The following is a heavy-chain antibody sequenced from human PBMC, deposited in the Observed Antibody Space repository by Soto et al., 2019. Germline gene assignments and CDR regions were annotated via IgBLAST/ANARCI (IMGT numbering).Heavy chain of an antibody. CDR3: ARDRGWLQPRNYFDY. CDR2: IIPIFGTA. D-gene: IGHD3-10*01. Sequence: QVQLVQSGAEVKKPGSSVKVSCKASGGSFKNYAITWVRQAPGQGLEWVGGIIPIFGTANYAQGFQGRLTITADESTSSAYMELSSLRSEDTAVYYCARDRGWLQPRNYFDYWGQGTLVTVSS. V-gene: IGHV1-69*01. CDR1: GGSFKNYA. J-gene: IGHJ4*02.